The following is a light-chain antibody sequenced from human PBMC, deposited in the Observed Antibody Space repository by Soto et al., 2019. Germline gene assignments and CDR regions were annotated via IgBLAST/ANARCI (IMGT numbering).Light chain of an antibody. Sequence: EILLTQSPGTLSLSPGERATLSCRASQTVISSSLAWYQQKPGQAPRLLIYGASIRATGIPARFSGSGSGTEFTLTISSLQSEELAVYYCQEYNHWHPITFGGGTKVEIK. V-gene: IGKV3-15*01. CDR2: GAS. J-gene: IGKJ4*01. CDR1: QTVISS. CDR3: QEYNHWHPIT.